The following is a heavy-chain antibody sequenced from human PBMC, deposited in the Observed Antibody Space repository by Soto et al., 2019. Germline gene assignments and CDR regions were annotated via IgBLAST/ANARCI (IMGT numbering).Heavy chain of an antibody. D-gene: IGHD2-2*03. Sequence: QVQLQESGPGLVKSSQTLSLTCSVSGGSISGSDYYWTWIRQHPGKGLEWIGYIYYSGSTYYNPSLKSRLTISVDTSKNRFSLKLSSLTAADTAVYYSSRGWITDRFDPWGQGTLVTVSS. V-gene: IGHV4-31*03. J-gene: IGHJ5*02. CDR2: IYYSGST. CDR3: SRGWITDRFDP. CDR1: GGSISGSDYY.